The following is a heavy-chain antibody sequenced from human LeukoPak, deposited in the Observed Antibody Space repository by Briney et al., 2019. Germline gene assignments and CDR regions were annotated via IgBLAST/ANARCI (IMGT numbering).Heavy chain of an antibody. D-gene: IGHD3-22*01. Sequence: SETLSLTCTVSGGSISSSSYYWGWIRQPPGKGLEWIGSIYYSGSTYYNPSLKSRVTISVDTSKNQFSLKLSSVTAADTAVYYCARIYDSSGYYPNWFDPWGQGTLVTVSS. J-gene: IGHJ5*02. V-gene: IGHV4-39*07. CDR1: GGSISSSSYY. CDR3: ARIYDSSGYYPNWFDP. CDR2: IYYSGST.